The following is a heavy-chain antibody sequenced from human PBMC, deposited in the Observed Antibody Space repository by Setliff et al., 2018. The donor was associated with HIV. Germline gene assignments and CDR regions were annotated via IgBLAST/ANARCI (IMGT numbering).Heavy chain of an antibody. D-gene: IGHD1-26*01. Sequence: PSETLSLTCAVSGGSISSSNYWSWIRQPPGKGLEWIGEINHSGSTNYNPSLKSRVTISVDTSKKPFSLKLNSVTAADTAVYYCAKDRSGSYRTFDYWGPGILVTVSS. V-gene: IGHV4-4*02. J-gene: IGHJ4*02. CDR2: INHSGST. CDR3: AKDRSGSYRTFDY. CDR1: GGSISSSNY.